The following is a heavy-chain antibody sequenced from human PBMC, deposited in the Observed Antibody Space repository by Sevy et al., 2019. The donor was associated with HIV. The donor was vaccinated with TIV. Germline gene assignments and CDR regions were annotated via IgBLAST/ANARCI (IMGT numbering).Heavy chain of an antibody. D-gene: IGHD6-6*01. CDR1: GFTFSSYG. V-gene: IGHV3-33*01. CDR3: ARGLAALPGYYYGMDV. J-gene: IGHJ6*02. Sequence: GGFLRLSCAASGFTFSSYGMHWVRQAPAKGLEWVAVIWYDGSNKYYADSVKGRVTISRDNSKNTLFLQMNSLRDEDTAVYYCARGLAALPGYYYGMDVWGQGTTVTVSS. CDR2: IWYDGSNK.